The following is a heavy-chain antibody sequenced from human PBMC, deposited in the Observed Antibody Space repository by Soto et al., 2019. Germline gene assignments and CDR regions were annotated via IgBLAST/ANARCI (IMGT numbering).Heavy chain of an antibody. J-gene: IGHJ4*02. CDR1: GFTFIDYY. Sequence: QVQLVESGVGLVKPGGSLRLSCAASGFTFIDYYMSWIRQAPGKVLEWVSYISSSGSTIYYADFVKGRVTISRDNAKNSLSLKMNSMSAEDTAVYYCARPLLFVEEYFDYWGQGSLVAVSS. D-gene: IGHD3-10*01. CDR2: ISSSGSTI. V-gene: IGHV3-11*01. CDR3: ARPLLFVEEYFDY.